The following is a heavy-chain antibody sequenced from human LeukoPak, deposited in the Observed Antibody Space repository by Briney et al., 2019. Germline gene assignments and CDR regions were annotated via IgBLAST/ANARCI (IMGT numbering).Heavy chain of an antibody. CDR2: IYHSGST. CDR3: AKATGYLL. CDR1: GYSISSGYY. D-gene: IGHD1-14*01. J-gene: IGHJ4*02. V-gene: IGHV4-38-2*02. Sequence: SETLSLTCTVSGYSISSGYYWGWIRQPPGKGLEWIGSIYHSGSTYYNPSLKSRVTISVDTSKNQFSLKLSSVTAADTAVYYCAKATGYLLWGQGTLVTVSS.